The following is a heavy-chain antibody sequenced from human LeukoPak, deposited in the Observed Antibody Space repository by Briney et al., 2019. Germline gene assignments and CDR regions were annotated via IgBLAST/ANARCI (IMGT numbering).Heavy chain of an antibody. J-gene: IGHJ3*02. CDR3: ARDLYYYDSSGYYRIQGAFDI. Sequence: GGSLRLSCAASGFSFSSYGMHWVRQAPGKGLEWVSSISSSSSYIYYADSVKGRFTISRDNAKNSLYLQMNSLRAEDTAVYYCARDLYYYDSSGYYRIQGAFDIWGQGTMVTVSS. CDR1: GFSFSSYG. CDR2: ISSSSSYI. D-gene: IGHD3-22*01. V-gene: IGHV3-21*01.